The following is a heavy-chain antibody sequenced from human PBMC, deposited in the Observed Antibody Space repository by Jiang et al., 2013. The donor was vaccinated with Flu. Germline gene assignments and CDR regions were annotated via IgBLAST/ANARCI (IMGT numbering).Heavy chain of an antibody. Sequence: GAEVKKPGESLQMSCKASGFSFSNYWIAWVRQMPGKGLEWMGIIYPGDSDIRYSPSFQGQVTISADKSISTAYLQWSSLKASDTAMYYCARQSSSPGPFDYWGQGTLVTVS. D-gene: IGHD2-2*01. CDR1: GFSFSNYW. V-gene: IGHV5-51*01. CDR2: IYPGDSDI. CDR3: ARQSSSPGPFDY. J-gene: IGHJ4*02.